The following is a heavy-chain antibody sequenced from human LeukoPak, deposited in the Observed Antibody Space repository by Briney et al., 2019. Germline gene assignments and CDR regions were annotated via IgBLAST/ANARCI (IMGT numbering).Heavy chain of an antibody. Sequence: GGSLRLSCSASGFTFSSYAMHWARQAPGKGLEYASAISSNGGSTYYADSVKGRFTISRDNSKNTLYLQMSSLRAEDTAVYYCVIGGLTDGWELDYWGQGPLVPGSS. D-gene: IGHD1-26*01. CDR1: GFTFSSYA. CDR2: ISSNGGST. V-gene: IGHV3-64D*06. CDR3: VIGGLTDGWELDY. J-gene: IGHJ4*02.